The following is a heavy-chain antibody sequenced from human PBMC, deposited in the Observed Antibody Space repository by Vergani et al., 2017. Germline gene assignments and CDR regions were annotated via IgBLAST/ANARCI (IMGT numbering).Heavy chain of an antibody. D-gene: IGHD1-26*01. Sequence: QVQLVQSGAEVKKPGASVKVSCKASGYTFTGYYMHWVRKAPGQGLEWMGRINPNSGGTNYAQKFQGRVTMTRDTSISTAYMERSRLRSDDTAVYYCARDGVGATVGYYYMDVWGKGTTVTVAS. CDR3: ARDGVGATVGYYYMDV. J-gene: IGHJ6*03. CDR2: INPNSGGT. V-gene: IGHV1-2*06. CDR1: GYTFTGYY.